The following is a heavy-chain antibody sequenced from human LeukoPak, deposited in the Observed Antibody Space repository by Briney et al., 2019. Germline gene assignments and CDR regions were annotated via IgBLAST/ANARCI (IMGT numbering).Heavy chain of an antibody. Sequence: SETLSLTCTVSGGSIRSYYWSWIRQPAGKGLEWIGRFDISGTSTYNPSLKSRVTISVDTSKNQFPLKLSSVTAADTAVYYCARAPGAARLYYYYYMDVWGKGTTVTVSS. J-gene: IGHJ6*03. V-gene: IGHV4-4*07. CDR3: ARAPGAARLYYYYYMDV. CDR1: GGSIRSYY. D-gene: IGHD6-6*01. CDR2: FDISGTS.